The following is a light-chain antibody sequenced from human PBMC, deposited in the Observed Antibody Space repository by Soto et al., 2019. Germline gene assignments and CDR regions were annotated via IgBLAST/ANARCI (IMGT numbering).Light chain of an antibody. J-gene: IGKJ4*01. Sequence: DIQMTQSPSSLSASVGDRVIITCRASQAISNYLAWYQQKPGKVPKVLISAASTLQSGVPSRFSGSGSGTYFTLTISSLQPEDVATYYCQKYKNAPLPLGGGTKVEIK. CDR2: AAS. CDR1: QAISNY. CDR3: QKYKNAPLP. V-gene: IGKV1-27*01.